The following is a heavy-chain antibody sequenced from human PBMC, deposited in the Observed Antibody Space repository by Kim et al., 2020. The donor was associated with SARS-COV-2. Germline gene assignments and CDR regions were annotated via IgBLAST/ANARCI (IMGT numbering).Heavy chain of an antibody. CDR3: ARGSYYGSGSYSSWFDP. Sequence: FQGRVTITADESTSTAYMELSSLRSEDTAVYYCARGSYYGSGSYSSWFDPWGQGTLVTVSS. D-gene: IGHD3-10*01. V-gene: IGHV1-69*01. J-gene: IGHJ5*02.